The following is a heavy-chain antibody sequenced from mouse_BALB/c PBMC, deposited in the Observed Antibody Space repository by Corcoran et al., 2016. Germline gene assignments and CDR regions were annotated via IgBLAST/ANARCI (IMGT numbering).Heavy chain of an antibody. D-gene: IGHD1-2*01. CDR2: INPYNGAT. CDR1: GYSFTGYY. J-gene: IGHJ2*01. V-gene: IGHV1-26*01. Sequence: EVQLQQSGPELVKPGASVKISCKASGYSFTGYYMHWVKQSHVKSLEWIGRINPYNGATSYNQKFKGKATLTVDKSSSTAYMELLSLTSEDSAVYYCARSLLRLPFDYWGQGTTLTVSS. CDR3: ARSLLRLPFDY.